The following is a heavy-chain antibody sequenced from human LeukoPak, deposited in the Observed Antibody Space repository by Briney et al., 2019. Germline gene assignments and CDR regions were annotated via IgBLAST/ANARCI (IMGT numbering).Heavy chain of an antibody. CDR3: VRDVDYAFDY. D-gene: IGHD4-17*01. Sequence: GGSLRLSCAASGFTFSSYAMHWVRQAPGKGLKWVAVILYDGSNKYYADSVKGRFTISRDNAKKSLFLQINSLRVEDTAVYFCVRDVDYAFDYWGQGVLVIVSS. J-gene: IGHJ4*02. CDR2: ILYDGSNK. V-gene: IGHV3-30*04. CDR1: GFTFSSYA.